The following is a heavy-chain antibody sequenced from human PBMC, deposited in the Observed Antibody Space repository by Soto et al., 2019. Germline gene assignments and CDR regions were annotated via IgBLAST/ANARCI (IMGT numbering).Heavy chain of an antibody. D-gene: IGHD3-10*01. CDR2: IYYSGST. Sequence: SETLSLTCTVSGGSISSYYWSWIRQPPGKGLEWIGYIYYSGSTNYNPSLKSRVTISVDTSKNQFSLKLSSVTAADTAVYYCARLLWSRGDWFDPWGQGTTVTVSS. J-gene: IGHJ5*01. V-gene: IGHV4-59*01. CDR3: ARLLWSRGDWFDP. CDR1: GGSISSYY.